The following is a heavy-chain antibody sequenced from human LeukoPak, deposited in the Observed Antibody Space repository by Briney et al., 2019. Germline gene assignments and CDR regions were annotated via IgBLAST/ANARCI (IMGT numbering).Heavy chain of an antibody. CDR1: GYTFTGYY. CDR2: INPNRGGT. CDR3: ARGCSGGSCYSDYYYGMDV. D-gene: IGHD2-15*01. J-gene: IGHJ6*02. V-gene: IGHV1-2*02. Sequence: ASVKVSCKASGYTFTGYYMHWVRQAPGQGLEWMGWINPNRGGTNYAQKFQGRVTMTRDTSISTAYMELSRLRSDDTAVYYCARGCSGGSCYSDYYYGMDVWGQGTTVTVSS.